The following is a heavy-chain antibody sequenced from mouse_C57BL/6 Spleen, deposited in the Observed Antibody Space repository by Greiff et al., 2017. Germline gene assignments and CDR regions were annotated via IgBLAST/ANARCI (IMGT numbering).Heavy chain of an antibody. J-gene: IGHJ2*01. CDR3: ARNSNYDYDPYDFDY. V-gene: IGHV2-2*01. CDR1: GFSLTSYG. CDR2: IWSGGST. D-gene: IGHD2-4*01. Sequence: VQLQQSGPGLVQPSQSLSITCTVSGFSLTSYGVHWVRQSPGQGLEWLGVIWSGGSTDYNAAFISRLSISTDNSKSQVFFKMYSLQADDTAIYYCARNSNYDYDPYDFDYWGQGTTLTVSS.